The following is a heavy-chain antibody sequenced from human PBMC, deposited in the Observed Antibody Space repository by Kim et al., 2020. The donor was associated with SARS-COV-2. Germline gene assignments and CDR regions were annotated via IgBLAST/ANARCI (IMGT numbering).Heavy chain of an antibody. D-gene: IGHD3-9*01. CDR3: ARVVGDILWGYLLNY. CDR2: IYYSGST. J-gene: IGHJ4*02. Sequence: SETLSLTCTVSGGSISSSSYYWGWIRQPPGKGLEWIGSIYYSGSTYYNPSLKSRVTISVDTSKNQFSLKLSAVTAADTAVYYCARVVGDILWGYLLNYGGQGPRVTVS. CDR1: GGSISSSSYY. V-gene: IGHV4-39*07.